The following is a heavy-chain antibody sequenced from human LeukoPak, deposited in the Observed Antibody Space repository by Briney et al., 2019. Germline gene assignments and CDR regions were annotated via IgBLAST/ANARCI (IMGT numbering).Heavy chain of an antibody. D-gene: IGHD6-19*01. CDR1: GGSFSGYY. J-gene: IGHJ4*02. Sequence: PSETLSLTCAVYGGSFSGYYWSWIRQPPGKGLEWIGEINHSGSTNYNPSLKSRVTISVDTSKNQFSLKLSSVTAADTAVYYCARAFNRGLAYFDYWGQGTLVTVSS. CDR3: ARAFNRGLAYFDY. V-gene: IGHV4-34*01. CDR2: INHSGST.